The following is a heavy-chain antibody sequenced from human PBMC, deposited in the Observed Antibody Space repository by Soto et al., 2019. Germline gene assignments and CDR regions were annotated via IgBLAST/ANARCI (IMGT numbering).Heavy chain of an antibody. Sequence: QVQLQESGPGLVKPSGTLSLTCAVSSGSISSSNWWSWVRQPPGKGLEWIGEIYHSGSTNYNPSLKSRVTISVDKSKNQSSLKLSSVTAADTAVYYCATTRSRYCSGGSCYSPGVDPWGQGTLVTVSS. V-gene: IGHV4-4*02. CDR2: IYHSGST. CDR1: SGSISSSNW. CDR3: ATTRSRYCSGGSCYSPGVDP. J-gene: IGHJ5*02. D-gene: IGHD2-15*01.